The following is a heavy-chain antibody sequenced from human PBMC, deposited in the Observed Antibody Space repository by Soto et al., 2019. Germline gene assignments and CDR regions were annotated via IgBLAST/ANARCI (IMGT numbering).Heavy chain of an antibody. CDR1: DGSIISSSYF. CDR3: ARHPSDFWFDP. CDR2: IYYSGST. Sequence: PFVMMSVNSSVADGSIISSSYFRGRIRQPPGKGLEWIGSIYYSGSTYYNPSLKSRVTVSVDTSKNQFSLKLSSVTAADTAVYYCARHPSDFWFDPWGQGTLVTVSS. V-gene: IGHV4-39*01. J-gene: IGHJ5*02. D-gene: IGHD2-21*02.